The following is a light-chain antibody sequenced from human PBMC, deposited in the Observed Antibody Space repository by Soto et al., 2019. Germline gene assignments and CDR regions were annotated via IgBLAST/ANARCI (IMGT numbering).Light chain of an antibody. J-gene: IGKJ1*01. CDR2: DAS. Sequence: DIQMTQSPSTLSASVGDRVTITCRASQSISSWLAWYQQKPGKAPKLLIYDASSLESGVPSRFSGSGSGTEFNLTISSLQPDDFATYYCQQYNSYSTFGQGTKGEIK. CDR3: QQYNSYST. CDR1: QSISSW. V-gene: IGKV1-5*01.